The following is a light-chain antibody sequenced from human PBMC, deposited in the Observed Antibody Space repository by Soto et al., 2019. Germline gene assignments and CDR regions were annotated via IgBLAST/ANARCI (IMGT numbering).Light chain of an antibody. CDR3: QQYFTSTLT. CDR1: QSVSSNY. CDR2: GVS. Sequence: EVVLTQSPGTLSLSPGESATLSCRASQSVSSNYLSWYQQKPGQAPRLLIYGVSTSATGIPERFSGSGSGTDFSLTISRLEPEDFALYYCQQYFTSTLTFGGGTKVEIK. V-gene: IGKV3-20*01. J-gene: IGKJ4*01.